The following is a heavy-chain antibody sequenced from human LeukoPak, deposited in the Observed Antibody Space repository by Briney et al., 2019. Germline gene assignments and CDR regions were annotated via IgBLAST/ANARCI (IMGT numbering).Heavy chain of an antibody. CDR2: INSGSSYM. D-gene: IGHD4-4*01. V-gene: IGHV3-21*01. CDR1: GFTFSSYS. CDR3: ARGHSNYGTDDY. Sequence: GGSLRLSCAASGFTFSSYSMNWVRQAPGKGLEWVSSINSGSSYMYYADSVKGRFTISRDNAKNSLFLQMNSLRAEDTAVYYCARGHSNYGTDDYWGQGTLVTVSS. J-gene: IGHJ4*02.